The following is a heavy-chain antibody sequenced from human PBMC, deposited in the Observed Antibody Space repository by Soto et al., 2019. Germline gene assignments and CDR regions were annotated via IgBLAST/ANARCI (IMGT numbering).Heavy chain of an antibody. CDR2: IYWDDYK. D-gene: IGHD4-17*01. Sequence: QITLKESGPTLVKPTQTLTLTCTFSGFSLSTSGVGVGWIRQPPGKALEWLAVIYWDDYKHYSPSLKSRLTITKDTSKNRVVLTITNMDPVDTATYYCAHQGYGDYPLDYWGQGTLLTVSS. J-gene: IGHJ4*02. CDR1: GFSLSTSGVG. CDR3: AHQGYGDYPLDY. V-gene: IGHV2-5*02.